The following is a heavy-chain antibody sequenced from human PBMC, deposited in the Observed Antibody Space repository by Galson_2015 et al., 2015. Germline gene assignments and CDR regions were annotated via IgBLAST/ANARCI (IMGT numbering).Heavy chain of an antibody. V-gene: IGHV4-59*01. D-gene: IGHD6-6*01. Sequence: ETLSLTCTVSGGSISSYYWSWIRQPPGKGLEWIGYIYYSGSTNYNPSLKSRVTISVDTSKNQFSLKLSSVTAADTAVYYCARALGYSSSSGGYWFDPWGQGTLVTVSS. J-gene: IGHJ5*02. CDR1: GGSISSYY. CDR2: IYYSGST. CDR3: ARALGYSSSSGGYWFDP.